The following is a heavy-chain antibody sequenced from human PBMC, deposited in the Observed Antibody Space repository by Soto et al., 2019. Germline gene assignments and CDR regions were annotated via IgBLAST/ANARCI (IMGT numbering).Heavy chain of an antibody. J-gene: IGHJ6*03. CDR3: AKDHVSSSWSPLYYYYSYMDF. Sequence: PGGSLRLSCAASGFTFSSYGMHWVRQAPGKGLEWVAVISYDGSNKYYADSVKGRFTISRDNSKNTLYLQMNSLRAEDTAVYYCAKDHVSSSWSPLYYYYSYMDFWGKGTSVTGS. CDR1: GFTFSSYG. D-gene: IGHD6-13*01. V-gene: IGHV3-30*18. CDR2: ISYDGSNK.